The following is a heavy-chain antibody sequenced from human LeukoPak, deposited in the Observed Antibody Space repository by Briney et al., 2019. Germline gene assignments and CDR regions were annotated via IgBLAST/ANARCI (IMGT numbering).Heavy chain of an antibody. CDR3: ARGRLSSGWPWDLDY. Sequence: GGSLRLSCAASGFTFSSYGMHWVRQALGKGLEWVAVIWYDGSNKYYADSVKGRFTISRDNSKNTLYLQMNSLRAEDTAVYYCARGRLSSGWPWDLDYWGQGTLVTVSS. CDR1: GFTFSSYG. CDR2: IWYDGSNK. D-gene: IGHD6-19*01. J-gene: IGHJ4*02. V-gene: IGHV3-33*01.